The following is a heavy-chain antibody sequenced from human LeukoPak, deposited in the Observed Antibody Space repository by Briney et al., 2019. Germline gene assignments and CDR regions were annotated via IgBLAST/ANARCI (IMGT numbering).Heavy chain of an antibody. Sequence: PGGSVRLSCAASGFTFSTYWMNWYRQAPGKGLDWVGNINQDASEINYVDSVRGRFTISRDNAKNSLHLQMSSLRAEDTAVYYCATDRDNSDWQKRFDSWGQGTLVTVSS. V-gene: IGHV3-7*01. CDR2: INQDASEI. D-gene: IGHD2-21*02. CDR3: ATDRDNSDWQKRFDS. CDR1: GFTFSTYW. J-gene: IGHJ4*02.